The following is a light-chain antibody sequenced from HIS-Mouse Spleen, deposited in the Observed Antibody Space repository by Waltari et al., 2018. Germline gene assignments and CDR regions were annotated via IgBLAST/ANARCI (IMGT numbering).Light chain of an antibody. CDR2: AAS. CDR3: QQLNSYPEA. CDR1: QGISSY. Sequence: DIQLTQSPSFLSASVGDRVTITCRASQGISSYSAWYQQKPEKAPKLLIYAASTLQSGVPSRFSGSGSGTEFTLTISSLQPEEFATYYCQQLNSYPEAFGQGTKVEI. V-gene: IGKV1-9*01. J-gene: IGKJ1*01.